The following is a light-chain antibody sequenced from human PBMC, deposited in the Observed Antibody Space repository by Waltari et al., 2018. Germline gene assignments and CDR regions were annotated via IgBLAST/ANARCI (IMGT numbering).Light chain of an antibody. CDR3: QQLHSYPRA. CDR1: QDLANC. V-gene: IGKV1-13*02. CDR2: GAS. Sequence: AIQVTQSPSPLSAPVGDRVTITCRASQDLANCLAWYQQKPGKAPNLLIYGASVLESGVPSRFSGSGSGTDFTLTISSLQPEDFATYYCQQLHSYPRAFGGGT. J-gene: IGKJ4*01.